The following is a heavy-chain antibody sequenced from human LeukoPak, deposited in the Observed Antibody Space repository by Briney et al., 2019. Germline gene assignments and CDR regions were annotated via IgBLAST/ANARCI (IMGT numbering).Heavy chain of an antibody. V-gene: IGHV3-21*01. J-gene: IGHJ6*03. D-gene: IGHD2-15*01. Sequence: GGSLRLSCAASGFTFSSYSMNWVRQAPGKGLEWVSSISSSSSYIYYADSVKGRFTISRDNAKNSLYLQMNSLRAEDTAVYYCASLHPDYCSGGSCYPNYYYYYMDVWGKGTTVTVSS. CDR3: ASLHPDYCSGGSCYPNYYYYYMDV. CDR1: GFTFSSYS. CDR2: ISSSSSYI.